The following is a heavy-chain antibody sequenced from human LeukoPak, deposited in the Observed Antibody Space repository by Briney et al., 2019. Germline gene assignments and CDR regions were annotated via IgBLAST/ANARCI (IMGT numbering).Heavy chain of an antibody. Sequence: PGGSLRLSCAASGFTFSSYGMHWVRQAPGKGLEWVAVISYDGSNKYYADSVKGRFTISRDNSKNTLYLQMNSLRAEDTAVYYCAKDQVGYSGEYYYYGMDVWGQGTTVTVSS. V-gene: IGHV3-30*18. CDR1: GFTFSSYG. D-gene: IGHD5-12*01. CDR2: ISYDGSNK. CDR3: AKDQVGYSGEYYYYGMDV. J-gene: IGHJ6*02.